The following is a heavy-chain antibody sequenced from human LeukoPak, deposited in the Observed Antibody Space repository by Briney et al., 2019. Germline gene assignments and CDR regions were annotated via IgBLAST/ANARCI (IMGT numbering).Heavy chain of an antibody. D-gene: IGHD4-11*01. CDR1: GFTFSSYQ. CDR2: IKEDGNER. V-gene: IGHV3-7*01. Sequence: GGSLRLSCAASGFTFSSYQMSWVRQAPGKGLERVANIKEDGNERYYLDSVKGRFTISRNNAKNSLYLQMNSLRAEDTAVYYCAKGGETKLTYWGQGTLVTVSS. CDR3: AKGGETKLTY. J-gene: IGHJ4*02.